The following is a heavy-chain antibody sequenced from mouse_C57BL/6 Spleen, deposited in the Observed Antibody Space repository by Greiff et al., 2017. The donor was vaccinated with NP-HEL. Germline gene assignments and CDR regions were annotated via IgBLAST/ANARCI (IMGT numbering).Heavy chain of an antibody. V-gene: IGHV1-81*01. CDR2: IYPRSGNT. J-gene: IGHJ1*03. Sequence: VQLQQSGAELARPGASVKLSCKASGYTFTSYGISWVKQRTGQGLEWIGEIYPRSGNTYYNEKFKGKATLTADKSSSTAYMELRSLTSEDSAVYFCARGEVVGRYFDVWGTGTTVTVSS. CDR3: ARGEVVGRYFDV. CDR1: GYTFTSYG. D-gene: IGHD1-1*01.